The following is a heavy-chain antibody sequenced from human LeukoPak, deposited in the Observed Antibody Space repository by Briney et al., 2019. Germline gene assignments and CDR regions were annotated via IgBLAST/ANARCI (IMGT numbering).Heavy chain of an antibody. CDR1: GFTFSSYA. CDR3: VKDYSTIAAAANPLFDY. D-gene: IGHD6-13*01. J-gene: IGHJ4*02. V-gene: IGHV3-23*01. Sequence: GGSLRLSCAASGFTFSSYAVTWVRQAPGKGLEWVSGITGSDDTTFYADSVKGRFTISRDNSKNTLYLQMHSLRVEDTAVYYCVKDYSTIAAAANPLFDYWGQGALVTVSS. CDR2: ITGSDDTT.